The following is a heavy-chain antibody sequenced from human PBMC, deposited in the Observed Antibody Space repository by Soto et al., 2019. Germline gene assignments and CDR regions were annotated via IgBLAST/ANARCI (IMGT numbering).Heavy chain of an antibody. CDR3: ARDYDFWSGPISYGMDV. Sequence: QVQLVQSGAEVKKPGSSVKVSCKASGGTFSSYAISWVRQAPGQGLEWMGGIIPIFGTANYAQKFQGRVTITADESTSTAYMERSSLRSEDTAVYYCARDYDFWSGPISYGMDVWGQGTTVTVSS. V-gene: IGHV1-69*12. CDR1: GGTFSSYA. D-gene: IGHD3-3*01. CDR2: IIPIFGTA. J-gene: IGHJ6*02.